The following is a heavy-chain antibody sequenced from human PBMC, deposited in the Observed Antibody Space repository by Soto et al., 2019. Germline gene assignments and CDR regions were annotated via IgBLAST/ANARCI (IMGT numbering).Heavy chain of an antibody. J-gene: IGHJ6*02. CDR2: IYYSGTT. V-gene: IGHV4-31*03. CDR3: AASCVACGGFNYYGMDV. D-gene: IGHD2-21*01. CDR1: GGSISSGGYY. Sequence: QVQLQESGPGLVKPSQTLSLTCTVSGGSISSGGYYWYWIRQHPGKGLEWIGNIYYSGTTYYNPTLKSRVTISVDTSKNQSSRKLSSVTAADTAVYYCAASCVACGGFNYYGMDVWGQGTTVTVSS.